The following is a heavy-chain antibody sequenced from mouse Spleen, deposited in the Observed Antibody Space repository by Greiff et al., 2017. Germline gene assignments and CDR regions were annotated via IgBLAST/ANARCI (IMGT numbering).Heavy chain of an antibody. CDR3: ARQGGLGPAWFAY. D-gene: IGHD4-1*01. CDR2: IWSDGST. CDR1: GFSLTSYG. Sequence: QVQLMETGPGLVAPSQSLSITCTVSGFSLTSYGVHWVRQPPGKGLEWLVVIWSDGSTNYNSALKSRLSISKDNSKSQVFLKMNSLQTDDTAMYYCARQGGLGPAWFAYWGQGTLVTVSA. V-gene: IGHV2-6-1*01. J-gene: IGHJ3*01.